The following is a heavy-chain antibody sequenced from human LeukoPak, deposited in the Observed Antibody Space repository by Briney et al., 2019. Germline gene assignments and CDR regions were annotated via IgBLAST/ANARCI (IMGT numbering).Heavy chain of an antibody. CDR3: ARRAGEYSHPYDY. V-gene: IGHV3-53*01. D-gene: IGHD2-15*01. J-gene: IGHJ4*02. CDR2: IYSGGNT. Sequence: PAVSLRRSGTGSGFTVSSNSWGWVRQAPGKGLEWFSFIYSGGNTHYSDSVTGRYTISRDNSKNTLYLQMNSLRAEDTAIYYCARRAGEYSHPYDYWGQGTLVTVSS. CDR1: GFTVSSNS.